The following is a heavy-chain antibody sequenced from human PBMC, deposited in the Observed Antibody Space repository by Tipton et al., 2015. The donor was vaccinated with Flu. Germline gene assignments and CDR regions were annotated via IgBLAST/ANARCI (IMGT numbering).Heavy chain of an antibody. V-gene: IGHV4-61*02. Sequence: TLSLTCSVSGSSMTTLSYYWSWIRQTAGKRLEWIGRIYASGTTHYNPSLNNRVTISMDTSKSQFSLRLDSVTATDTATYYCVRERGFDGVVAGTGYGMDVWGQGTTVTVSS. J-gene: IGHJ6*02. CDR3: VRERGFDGVVAGTGYGMDV. CDR2: IYASGTT. D-gene: IGHD1-1*01. CDR1: GSSMTTLSYY.